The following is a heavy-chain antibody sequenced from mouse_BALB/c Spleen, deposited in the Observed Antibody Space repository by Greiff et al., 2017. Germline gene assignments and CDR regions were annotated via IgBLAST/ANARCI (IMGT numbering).Heavy chain of an antibody. J-gene: IGHJ3*01. V-gene: IGHV7-3*02. CDR2: IRNKANGYTT. Sequence: DVKLVESGGGLVQPGGSLRLSCATSGFTFTDYYMSWVRQPPGKALEWLGFIRNKANGYTTEYSASVKGRFTISRDNSQSILYLQMNTLRAEDSATYYCARDNDGAYWGQGTLVTVSA. CDR1: GFTFTDYY. D-gene: IGHD2-12*01. CDR3: ARDNDGAY.